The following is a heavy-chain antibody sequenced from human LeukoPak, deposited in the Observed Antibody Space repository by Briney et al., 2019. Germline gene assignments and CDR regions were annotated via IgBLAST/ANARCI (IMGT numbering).Heavy chain of an antibody. D-gene: IGHD3-22*01. Sequence: SETLSLTCTVSGGSFSSSSYYWGWIRQSPGKGLEWIGSMYYSGSTYYNPSLRSRVTISLDTSKTQFSLKLSSVTAADTAVYYCARRRLVWYYYDSSGYYYFDYWGQGTLVTVSS. CDR3: ARRRLVWYYYDSSGYYYFDY. CDR1: GGSFSSSSYY. J-gene: IGHJ4*02. V-gene: IGHV4-39*01. CDR2: MYYSGST.